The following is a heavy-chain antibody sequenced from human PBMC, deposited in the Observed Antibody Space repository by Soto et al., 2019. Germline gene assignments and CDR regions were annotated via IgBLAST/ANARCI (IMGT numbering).Heavy chain of an antibody. V-gene: IGHV4-39*01. D-gene: IGHD2-21*01. Sequence: SETLSLTCTVSGGSIRKSNYVWGWIRQAPGKGLEWIASILYTGTTSYNSSLKSRVAISVDTSKNQFSLKLNSVTAADTAVYYCARLGWGNGDSDYWGQGTLVTVSS. CDR2: ILYTGTT. CDR3: ARLGWGNGDSDY. J-gene: IGHJ4*02. CDR1: GGSIRKSNYV.